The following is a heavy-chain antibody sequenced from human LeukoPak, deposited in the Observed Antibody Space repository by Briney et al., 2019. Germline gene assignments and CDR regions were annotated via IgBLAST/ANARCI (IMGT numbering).Heavy chain of an antibody. CDR1: GYSISSGYY. J-gene: IGHJ1*01. CDR2: MYYSGNT. D-gene: IGHD6-13*01. CDR3: ARRIQQLTTTAEYFQH. Sequence: SETLSLTCTVSGYSISSGYYWGWIRQPPGKGLEWIGSMYYSGNTYYNPSLKSRVTISVDTSKNQFSLKLSSVTAADTAVYYCARRIQQLTTTAEYFQHWGQGTLVTVSS. V-gene: IGHV4-38-2*02.